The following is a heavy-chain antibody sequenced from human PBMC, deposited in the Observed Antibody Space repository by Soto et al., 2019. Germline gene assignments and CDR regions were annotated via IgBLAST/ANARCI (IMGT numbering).Heavy chain of an antibody. Sequence: PSETLSLTCIVSGDPLSFGGYYWTWIRQHPGKGLEWMGYIYHTGKTYYNPSLESRLSMSVDMSKNQFSLKLTSVTAADTAVYYCSRDGSSTANWIDPWGQGTLGT. CDR1: GDPLSFGGYY. CDR3: SRDGSSTANWIDP. D-gene: IGHD2-2*01. V-gene: IGHV4-31*03. CDR2: IYHTGKT. J-gene: IGHJ5*02.